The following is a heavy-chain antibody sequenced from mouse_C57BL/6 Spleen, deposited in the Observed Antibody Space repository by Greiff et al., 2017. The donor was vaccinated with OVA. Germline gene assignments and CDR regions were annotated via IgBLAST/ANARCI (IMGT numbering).Heavy chain of an antibody. J-gene: IGHJ3*01. CDR2: INPNNGGT. D-gene: IGHD2-3*01. CDR3: ARPDGYLFAY. CDR1: GYTFTDYN. V-gene: IGHV1-18*01. Sequence: EVQVVESGPELVKPGASVKIPCKASGYTFTDYNMDWVKQSHGKSLEWIGDINPNNGGTIYNQKFKGKATLTVDKSSSTAYMELRSLTSEDTAVYYCARPDGYLFAYWGQGTLVTVSA.